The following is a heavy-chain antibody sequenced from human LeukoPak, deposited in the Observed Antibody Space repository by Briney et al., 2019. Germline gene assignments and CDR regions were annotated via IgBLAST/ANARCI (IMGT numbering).Heavy chain of an antibody. CDR2: IYTSGST. CDR1: GGSISSYY. V-gene: IGHV4-4*09. J-gene: IGHJ5*02. D-gene: IGHD3-16*01. CDR3: ARHWGDYYNWFDP. Sequence: SETLSLTCTVSGGSISSYYWSWIRQPPGKGLESIGYIYTSGSTNYNPSLKSRVTISVDTSKNQFSLKLSSVTAADTAVYYCARHWGDYYNWFDPWGQGTLVTVSS.